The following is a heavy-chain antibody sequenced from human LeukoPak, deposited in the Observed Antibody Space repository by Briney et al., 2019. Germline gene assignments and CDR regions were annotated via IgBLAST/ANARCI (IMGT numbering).Heavy chain of an antibody. CDR3: ARDTGYSYGYFDY. Sequence: PGGSLRLSCAASGFTFSSYSMNWVRQAPGKGLEWVSSISSSSSYIYYADSVKGRFTISRDNAKNSLYLQMNSLRAEDTAVYYCARDTGYSYGYFDYWGQGTLVTVSS. V-gene: IGHV3-21*01. J-gene: IGHJ4*02. D-gene: IGHD5-18*01. CDR2: ISSSSSYI. CDR1: GFTFSSYS.